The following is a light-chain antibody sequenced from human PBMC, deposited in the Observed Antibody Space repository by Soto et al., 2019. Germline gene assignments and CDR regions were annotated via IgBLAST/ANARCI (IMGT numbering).Light chain of an antibody. CDR2: LAS. CDR1: QSVSDK. V-gene: IGKV1-5*03. J-gene: IGKJ1*01. CDR3: QEYNTYSRT. Sequence: DIQMTQSPSTLSASVGDRITITCRASQSVSDKLAWFQQKPGKAPKLLIYLASNLESGVPSRFSGSGYGTDFTLTISSLQPGDFVTYYCQEYNTYSRTFGQGTKVDIK.